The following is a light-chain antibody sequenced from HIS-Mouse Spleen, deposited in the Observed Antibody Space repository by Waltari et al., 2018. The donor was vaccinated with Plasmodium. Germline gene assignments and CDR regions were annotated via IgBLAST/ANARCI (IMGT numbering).Light chain of an antibody. V-gene: IGKV3-15*01. J-gene: IGKJ3*01. CDR3: QQYNNWSFT. CDR2: VAS. Sequence: IVMTQSPATLSVSPGERATLSCRARQSVSSNLAWYQQKPGHAPRLLIYVASTRATGIPARFSGSGSGTEFTLTISSLQSEDFAVYYCQQYNNWSFTFGPGTKVDIK. CDR1: QSVSSN.